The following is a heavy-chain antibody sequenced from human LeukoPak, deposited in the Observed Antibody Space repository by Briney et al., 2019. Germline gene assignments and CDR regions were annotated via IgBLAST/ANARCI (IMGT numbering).Heavy chain of an antibody. Sequence: GESLEISCKGSGYSFTSYWIGWVRQMPGKGLEWMGIIYPGDSDTRYSPSFQGQVTISADKSISTAYLQWSSLKASDTAMYYCAGHKTLGRGYSFPSSWYYGMDVWGQGTTVTVSS. J-gene: IGHJ6*02. CDR2: IYPGDSDT. CDR3: AGHKTLGRGYSFPSSWYYGMDV. D-gene: IGHD5-18*01. CDR1: GYSFTSYW. V-gene: IGHV5-51*01.